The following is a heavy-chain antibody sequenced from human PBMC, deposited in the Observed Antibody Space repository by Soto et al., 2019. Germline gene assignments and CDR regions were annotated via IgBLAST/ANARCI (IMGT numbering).Heavy chain of an antibody. CDR2: ISYDGSNK. V-gene: IGHV3-30-3*01. CDR1: GFTFSSYS. Sequence: GGSLILSWASSGFTFSSYSMHWVRQAPGKGLEWVAVISYDGSNKYYADSVKGRFTISRDNSKNTLYLQMNSLRAEDTAVYYCARGGFDSSAFGPQDENDYWGQGTLVTRLL. J-gene: IGHJ4*02. CDR3: ARGGFDSSAFGPQDENDY. D-gene: IGHD3-22*01.